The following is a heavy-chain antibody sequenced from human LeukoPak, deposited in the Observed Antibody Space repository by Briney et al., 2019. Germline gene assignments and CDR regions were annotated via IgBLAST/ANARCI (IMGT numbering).Heavy chain of an antibody. CDR3: ARQVYWNSGWYFDY. D-gene: IGHD6-19*01. J-gene: IGHJ4*02. CDR1: GGSFSGYY. CDR2: IYTSGST. Sequence: SETLSLTCAVYGGSFSGYYWSWIRQPAGKGLEWIGRIYTSGSTNYNPSLKSRVTMSVDTSKNQFSLKLSSVTAADTAVYYCARQVYWNSGWYFDYWGQGTLVTVSS. V-gene: IGHV4-59*10.